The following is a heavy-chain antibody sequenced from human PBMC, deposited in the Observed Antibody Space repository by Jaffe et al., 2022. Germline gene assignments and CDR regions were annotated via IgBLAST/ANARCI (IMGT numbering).Heavy chain of an antibody. CDR1: GGSFSGYY. D-gene: IGHD3-3*01. Sequence: QVQLQQWGAGLLKPSETLSLTCAVYGGSFSGYYWSWIRQPPGKGLEWIGEINHSGSTNYNPSLKSRVTISVDTSKNQFSLKLSSVTAADTAVYYCARGGMYYDFWSGYPPLGSRIYYMDVWGKGTTVTVSS. V-gene: IGHV4-34*01. CDR3: ARGGMYYDFWSGYPPLGSRIYYMDV. J-gene: IGHJ6*03. CDR2: INHSGST.